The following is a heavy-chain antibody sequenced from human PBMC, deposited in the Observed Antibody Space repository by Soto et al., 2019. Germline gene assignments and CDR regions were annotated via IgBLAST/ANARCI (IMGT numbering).Heavy chain of an antibody. CDR1: GFTFSSYG. V-gene: IGHV3-30*18. J-gene: IGHJ6*02. D-gene: IGHD2-15*01. Sequence: PGGSLRLSCAASGFTFSSYGMHWVRQAPGKGLEWVAVISYDGSNKYYADSVKGRFTISRDNSKNTLYLQMNSLRAEDTAVYYCANDLRYCSGGSCYYDSGMDVWGQGTTVTVYS. CDR2: ISYDGSNK. CDR3: ANDLRYCSGGSCYYDSGMDV.